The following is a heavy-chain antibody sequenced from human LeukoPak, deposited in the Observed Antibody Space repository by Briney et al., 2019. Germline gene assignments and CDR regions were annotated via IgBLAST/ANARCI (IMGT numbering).Heavy chain of an antibody. J-gene: IGHJ3*02. CDR2: IIPTFGTA. CDR3: AREHGDDLSPGGDTFDI. D-gene: IGHD5-12*01. V-gene: IGHV1-69*01. CDR1: GDTFNNFA. Sequence: SVKVSCKASGDTFNNFAISGVRQAPGQGLEWMGGIIPTFGTANYAQKFQSRVTITADESTSTVYMELSSLRFEDTAMYYCAREHGDDLSPGGDTFDIWGQGTMVTVSS.